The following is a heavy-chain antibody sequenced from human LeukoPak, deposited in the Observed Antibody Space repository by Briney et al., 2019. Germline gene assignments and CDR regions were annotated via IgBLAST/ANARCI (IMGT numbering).Heavy chain of an antibody. Sequence: SETLSLTCAVYGGSFSGYYWGWIRQPPGKGLEWIGEINHSGSTNYNPSLKSRVTISVDTSKNQFSLKLSSVTAADTAVYYCARGHVSYYYDSSGYLEYWGQGTLVTVSS. CDR3: ARGHVSYYYDSSGYLEY. V-gene: IGHV4-34*01. J-gene: IGHJ4*02. D-gene: IGHD3-22*01. CDR2: INHSGST. CDR1: GGSFSGYY.